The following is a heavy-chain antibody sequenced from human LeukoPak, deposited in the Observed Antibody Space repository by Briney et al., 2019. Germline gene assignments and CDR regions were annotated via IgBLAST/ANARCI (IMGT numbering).Heavy chain of an antibody. CDR1: GFTFSNYA. J-gene: IGHJ1*01. CDR3: AKLGRDGYNFFQH. D-gene: IGHD5-12*01. V-gene: IGHV3-23*01. CDR2: ISGSGGST. Sequence: GGSLRLSCAASGFTFSNYAMNWVRQAPGKGLEWVSGISGSGGSTYYADSVKGRFTISRDNSKNTLYLQMNSLRAEDTAVYYCAKLGRDGYNFFQHWGQGTLVTVSS.